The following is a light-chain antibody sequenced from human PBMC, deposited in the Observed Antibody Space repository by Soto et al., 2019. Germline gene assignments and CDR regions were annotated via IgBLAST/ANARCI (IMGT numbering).Light chain of an antibody. CDR3: QQSYSALFT. V-gene: IGKV1-39*01. Sequence: DIQMTQSPSSLSASVGDRVSITCRASQSINNYLNWYQQKPGKAPELLIYAASNLQSGVPPRFSGSGSGTDFTLIISSLQPEDFATYYCQQSYSALFTFGPGTKVDIK. CDR2: AAS. J-gene: IGKJ3*01. CDR1: QSINNY.